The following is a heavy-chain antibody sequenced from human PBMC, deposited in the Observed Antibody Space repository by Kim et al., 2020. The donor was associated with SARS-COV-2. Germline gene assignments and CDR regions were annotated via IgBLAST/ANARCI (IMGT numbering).Heavy chain of an antibody. CDR1: GFTFDDYA. D-gene: IGHD2-15*01. Sequence: GGSLRLSCTASGFTFDDYAMHWVRQAPGKGLEWVSLISGDGGSTYYADSVKGRFTISRDNSKNSLYLQMNSLRTEDTALYYCAKEIMAGMLLQVHYSYGMDVWGQGTTGPVSS. CDR2: ISGDGGST. J-gene: IGHJ6*02. CDR3: AKEIMAGMLLQVHYSYGMDV. V-gene: IGHV3-43*02.